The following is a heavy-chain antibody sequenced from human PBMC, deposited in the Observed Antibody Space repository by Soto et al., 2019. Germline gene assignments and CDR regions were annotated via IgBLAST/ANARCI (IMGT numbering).Heavy chain of an antibody. CDR2: VSDSGST. V-gene: IGHV4-59*12. CDR1: GGSITNYY. Sequence: QVQLRQSGPGLVKPSETLSLMCTVSGGSITNYYWSWIRQSPAKGLEWIGYVSDSGSTKYNPSLKSRVTISVDTSKNQFSLKLTSVTAADTAVYYCARERVGHSAMDVWGQGTTVTVSS. D-gene: IGHD1-26*01. CDR3: ARERVGHSAMDV. J-gene: IGHJ6*02.